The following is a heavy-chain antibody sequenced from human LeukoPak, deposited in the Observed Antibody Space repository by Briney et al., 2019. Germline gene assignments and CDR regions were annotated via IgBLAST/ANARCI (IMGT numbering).Heavy chain of an antibody. V-gene: IGHV4-59*01. CDR1: GGSNSSYY. CDR3: ARYDSSGYYFDY. CDR2: IYYSGST. D-gene: IGHD3-22*01. Sequence: SETLSLTCTVSGGSNSSYYWSWIQQPPGKGLEWIGYIYYSGSTDYNPSLKSRVTISVDTSKNQFSLKLSSVTAADTAVYYCARYDSSGYYFDYWGQGTLVTVSS. J-gene: IGHJ4*02.